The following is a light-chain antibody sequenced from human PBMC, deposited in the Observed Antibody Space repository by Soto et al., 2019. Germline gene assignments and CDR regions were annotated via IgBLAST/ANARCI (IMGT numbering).Light chain of an antibody. Sequence: EIVLTQSPGTLSLSPGERATLSCRASQSVSGSYLDWYQQKPGQAPRLLIFGASTRATGITDRFSGSGSGTYFPLTISRLEPEDFAMYYCQEDCNSLWAFGQRTKVEIE. CDR2: GAS. CDR3: QEDCNSLWA. CDR1: QSVSGSY. J-gene: IGKJ1*01. V-gene: IGKV3-20*01.